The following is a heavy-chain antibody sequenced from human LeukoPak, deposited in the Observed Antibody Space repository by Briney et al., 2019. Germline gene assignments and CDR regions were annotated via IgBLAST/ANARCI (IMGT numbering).Heavy chain of an antibody. D-gene: IGHD6-13*01. CDR3: ARAYSSSWYCDY. V-gene: IGHV4-61*01. CDR2: IYYSGST. CDR1: GGSINSGTNY. Sequence: PSQTLSLTCTVSGGSINSGTNYWSWIRQPPGKGLEWIGYIYYSGSTNYNPSLKSRVTIPVDTSKNQFSLKLSSVTAADTAVYYCARAYSSSWYCDYWGQGTLVTVSS. J-gene: IGHJ4*02.